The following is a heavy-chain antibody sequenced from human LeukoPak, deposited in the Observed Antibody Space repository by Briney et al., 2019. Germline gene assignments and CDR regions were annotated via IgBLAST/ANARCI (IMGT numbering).Heavy chain of an antibody. J-gene: IGHJ6*02. CDR1: GFTFSSYW. Sequence: SGGSLTLSCAASGFTFSSYWLHWLRPAPGKGLVWISRLNSGGSSTTYADSVKGRFTISRDNAKNTLYLQMYSLSAEDTAVYYCAREDYYFHYGLDVWGQGTTVSDSS. CDR3: AREDYYFHYGLDV. CDR2: LNSGGSST. V-gene: IGHV3-74*01.